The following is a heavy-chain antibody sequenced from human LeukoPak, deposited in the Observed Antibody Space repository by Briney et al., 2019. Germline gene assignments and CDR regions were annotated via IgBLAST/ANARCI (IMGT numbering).Heavy chain of an antibody. CDR1: GYTFTAYY. CDR2: INPNSGGT. V-gene: IGHV1-2*02. CDR3: AKNGNTGYTSSWYWFDP. J-gene: IGHJ5*02. D-gene: IGHD6-13*01. Sequence: ASVKVSCKASGYTFTAYYMHWARQAPGQGLEWMGWINPNSGGTNYAQKFQGRVTMTRDTSISTAYMELIRLTFDDTAVYYCAKNGNTGYTSSWYWFDPWGQGTLVTVSS.